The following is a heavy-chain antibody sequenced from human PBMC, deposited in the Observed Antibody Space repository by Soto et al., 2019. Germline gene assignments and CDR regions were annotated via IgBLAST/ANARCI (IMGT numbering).Heavy chain of an antibody. D-gene: IGHD3-16*02. CDR2: VDPEDGQT. V-gene: IGHV1-69-2*01. J-gene: IGHJ4*02. CDR1: GDTFTANY. CDR3: ATGSFYFDS. Sequence: VQLVQSGAEVKKPGASVKVSCKASGDTFTANYIHWVRQAPGKGLEWMGLVDPEDGQTRYAQKFQGRVTMTADTSAETAYMDLSRLTSEDTAVYYCATGSFYFDSWGQGTLVTVSS.